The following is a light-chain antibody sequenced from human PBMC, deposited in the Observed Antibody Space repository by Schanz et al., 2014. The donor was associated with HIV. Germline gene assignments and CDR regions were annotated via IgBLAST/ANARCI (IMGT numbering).Light chain of an antibody. J-gene: IGLJ2*01. CDR2: GND. CDR3: HSSDALSLGV. Sequence: NFMLTQPHSVSESPGKTVAISCTRSSGSIASDSVQWYQQRPGSAPLLVIRGNDQRPSDVPDRFSGSIDRTSNSASLIISRLETEDEADYFCHSSDALSLGVFGGGTKLTVL. V-gene: IGLV6-57*04. CDR1: SGSIASDS.